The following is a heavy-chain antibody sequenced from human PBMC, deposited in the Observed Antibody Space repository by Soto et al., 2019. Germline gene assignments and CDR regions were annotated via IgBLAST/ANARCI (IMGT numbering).Heavy chain of an antibody. D-gene: IGHD3-10*01. CDR3: ASPSYGSGSYS. CDR1: GYTFSNYL. Sequence: QAQLVQSGAEVKKPGASVKVSCKASGYTFSNYLLHWVRQAPGQGLEWMGWINAGNGHTKYSQKFQGRVTFTRDTSATTAYIELSSLRSEDTAVYYCASPSYGSGSYSWGQGTLVTVSS. CDR2: INAGNGHT. J-gene: IGHJ4*02. V-gene: IGHV1-3*01.